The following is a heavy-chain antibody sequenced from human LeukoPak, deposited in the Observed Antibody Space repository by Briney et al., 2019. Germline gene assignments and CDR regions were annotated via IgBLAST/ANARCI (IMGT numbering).Heavy chain of an antibody. CDR2: IRYDGSNK. CDR3: AKGTPLGCSTTSCYPYYYYYYMDV. D-gene: IGHD2-2*01. J-gene: IGHJ6*03. CDR1: GFTFSSYG. Sequence: PGGSLRLSCAASGFTFSSYGMHWVRQAPGKGLEWVAFIRYDGSNKYYADSVKGRFTISRDNSKNTLYLQMNSLRAEDTAVYYCAKGTPLGCSTTSCYPYYYYYYMDVWGKGTTVTVSS. V-gene: IGHV3-30*02.